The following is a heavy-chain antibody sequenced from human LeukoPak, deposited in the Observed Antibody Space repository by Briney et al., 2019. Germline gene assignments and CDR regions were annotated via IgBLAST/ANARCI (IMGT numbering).Heavy chain of an antibody. CDR3: ARAESSGWYANFDY. D-gene: IGHD6-19*01. CDR2: INAGNGNT. V-gene: IGHV1-3*01. Sequence: PGGSLRLSCEASGYTFTSYAMHWVRQAPGQRLEWMGWINAGNGNTKYSQKFQGRVTITRDTSASTAYMELSSLRSEDTAVYYCARAESSGWYANFDYWGQGTLVTVSS. J-gene: IGHJ4*02. CDR1: GYTFTSYA.